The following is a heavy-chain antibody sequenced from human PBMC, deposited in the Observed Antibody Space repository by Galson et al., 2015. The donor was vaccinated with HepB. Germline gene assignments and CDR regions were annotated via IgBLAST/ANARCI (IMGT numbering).Heavy chain of an antibody. CDR3: TRVSGGGDYY. J-gene: IGHJ4*02. V-gene: IGHV3-49*04. CDR1: GFTFGEYA. Sequence: SLRLSCAASGFTFGEYAMSWVRQAPGKGLEWVGFIRSKAYGGTTEYAASVKGRFTISRDDSKSIAYLQMNSLKTEDTAVYYCTRVSGGGDYYWGQGTLVTVSS. D-gene: IGHD4-17*01. CDR2: IRSKAYGGTT.